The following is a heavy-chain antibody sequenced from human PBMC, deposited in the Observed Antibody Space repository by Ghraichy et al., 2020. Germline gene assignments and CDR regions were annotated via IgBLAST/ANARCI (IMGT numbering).Heavy chain of an antibody. V-gene: IGHV4-39*01. D-gene: IGHD6-19*01. Sequence: SETLSLTCTVSGGSISSSSYYWGWIRQPPGKGLEWIGSIYYSGSTYYNPSLKSRVTISVDTSKNQFSLKLSSVTAADTAVYYCARMSGYSSGWFNFDYWGQGTLVTVSS. CDR1: GGSISSSSYY. CDR3: ARMSGYSSGWFNFDY. J-gene: IGHJ4*02. CDR2: IYYSGST.